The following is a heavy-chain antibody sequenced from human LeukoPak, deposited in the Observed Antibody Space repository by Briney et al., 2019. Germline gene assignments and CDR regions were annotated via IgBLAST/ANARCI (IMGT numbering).Heavy chain of an antibody. CDR3: ARDKGDYGDYYWFDP. Sequence: KPSETLSLTCAVYGGSFSGYYWSWIRQAPGKGLEWIGYIYYSGSTNYNPSLKSRVTISVDTSKNQFSLKLRSVTAADTAVYYCARDKGDYGDYYWFDPWGQGTLVTVSS. CDR2: IYYSGST. J-gene: IGHJ5*02. CDR1: GGSFSGYY. D-gene: IGHD4-17*01. V-gene: IGHV4-59*01.